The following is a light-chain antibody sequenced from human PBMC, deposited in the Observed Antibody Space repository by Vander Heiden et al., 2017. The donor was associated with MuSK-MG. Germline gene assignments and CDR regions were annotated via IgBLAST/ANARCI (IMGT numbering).Light chain of an antibody. J-gene: IGLJ3*02. CDR2: EVS. V-gene: IGLV2-8*01. Sequence: ALTQPPSAPGSPGQSVPISCHGTSTDFDGYTFLSWYHQHPGKAPKRLIYEVSERPAGVPDLFSGAKSGNTASLTVSGLQGEDEADYYGSSYAVNDNPTGVFGGGTKLTVL. CDR3: SSYAVNDNPTGV. CDR1: STDFDGYTF.